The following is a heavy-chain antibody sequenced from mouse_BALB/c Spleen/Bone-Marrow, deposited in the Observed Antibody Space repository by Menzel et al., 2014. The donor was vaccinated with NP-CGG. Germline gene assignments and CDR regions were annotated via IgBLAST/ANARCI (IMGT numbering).Heavy chain of an antibody. CDR3: AAYYRYLAWFAY. CDR1: GFNIKDTY. Sequence: VTLKESGAELVKPGASVKLSCTASGFNIKDTYMHWVKQRPEQGLEWIGRIDPANGNTKYDPKFQGKATITADTSSNTAYLQLSSLTSEDTAVYYCAAYYRYLAWFAYWGQGTLATVSA. D-gene: IGHD2-14*01. J-gene: IGHJ3*01. CDR2: IDPANGNT. V-gene: IGHV14-3*02.